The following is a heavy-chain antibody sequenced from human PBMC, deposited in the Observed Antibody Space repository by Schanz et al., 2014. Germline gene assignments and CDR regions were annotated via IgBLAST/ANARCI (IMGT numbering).Heavy chain of an antibody. J-gene: IGHJ5*02. D-gene: IGHD6-6*01. CDR3: ARGSSASLSRVWFDL. Sequence: VQLLESGGGLVRPGGSLRLSCAASGFIFDDYGMSWVRQVPGKGLEWVSGINWNGGDTSYADSVKGRFIISRDNAKNSLYLEMNSLRAGDTAFYHCARGSSASLSRVWFDLWGQGTLVTVSS. V-gene: IGHV3-20*01. CDR1: GFIFDDYG. CDR2: INWNGGDT.